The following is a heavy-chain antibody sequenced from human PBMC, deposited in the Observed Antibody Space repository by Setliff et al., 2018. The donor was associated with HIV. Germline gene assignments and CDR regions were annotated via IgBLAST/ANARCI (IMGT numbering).Heavy chain of an antibody. Sequence: ASVKVSCKASGFPFSSYGISWVRQAPGQGLEWMGWISAYNGKTEYAQNFQGRVTMTTDISTSTAWTSTSTAYMELRSLRSDDTAVYYCASCMAGHYYYYMDVWGKGTTVNVSS. CDR1: GFPFSSYG. CDR3: ASCMAGHYYYYMDV. D-gene: IGHD6-19*01. V-gene: IGHV1-18*01. CDR2: ISAYNGKT. J-gene: IGHJ6*03.